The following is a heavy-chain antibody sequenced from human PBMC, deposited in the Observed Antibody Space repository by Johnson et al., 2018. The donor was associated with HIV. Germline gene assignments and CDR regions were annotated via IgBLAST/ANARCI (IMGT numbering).Heavy chain of an antibody. CDR2: ISYDGSRK. CDR3: ARLPSGYSRDDFDI. CDR1: GFIFRSYP. J-gene: IGHJ3*02. V-gene: IGHV3-30-3*01. D-gene: IGHD5-18*01. Sequence: QVQLVESGGGVVQPGRSLRLSCAASGFIFRSYPMNWVRQAPGKGLEWVAIISYDGSRKYYADSVKGRFTISRDNSKNTLYLQMNSLSAEDTAVYYCARLPSGYSRDDFDIWGQGTMVTVSS.